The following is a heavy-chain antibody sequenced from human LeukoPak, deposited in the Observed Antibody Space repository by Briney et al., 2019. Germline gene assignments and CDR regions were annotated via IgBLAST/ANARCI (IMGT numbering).Heavy chain of an antibody. CDR3: ARVLMVYAVPPYYFDY. V-gene: IGHV1-2*02. J-gene: IGHJ4*02. Sequence: GASVTVSCKASGYTFTGYYIHWVRQAPGQGLEWMGWINPNSGGTDYAQKFQGRVTMTRDTSISTAYMELSRLRSDDTAVYYCARVLMVYAVPPYYFDYWGQGTLVTVSS. CDR2: INPNSGGT. CDR1: GYTFTGYY. D-gene: IGHD2-8*01.